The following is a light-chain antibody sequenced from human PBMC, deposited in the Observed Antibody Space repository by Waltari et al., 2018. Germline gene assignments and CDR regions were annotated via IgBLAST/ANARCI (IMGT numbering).Light chain of an antibody. CDR1: QSVSSGY. J-gene: IGKJ4*01. Sequence: ENVLTQSPGTLSLSPGERATLSCRASQSVSSGYLAWYQQKPGQAPRLLIYDASSRATCIPDRFSGSGSGTDFTLTISRLGPEDFAVYYCQQYATSPLTFGGGTKVEIK. CDR2: DAS. V-gene: IGKV3-20*01. CDR3: QQYATSPLT.